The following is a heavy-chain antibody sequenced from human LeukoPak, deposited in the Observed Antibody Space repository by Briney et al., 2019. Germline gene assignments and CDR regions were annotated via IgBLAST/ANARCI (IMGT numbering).Heavy chain of an antibody. CDR2: ISSSSSYI. J-gene: IGHJ4*02. CDR1: GFTFSSYS. V-gene: IGHV3-21*01. CDR3: ARDHRDYGFDY. Sequence: GGALRLSCAASGFTFSSYSMNWVRQAPGKGLEWVSSISSSSSYIYYADSVKGRFTISRDNAKNSLYLQMNSLRAEDTAVYYCARDHRDYGFDYWGQGTLVTVSS. D-gene: IGHD4-17*01.